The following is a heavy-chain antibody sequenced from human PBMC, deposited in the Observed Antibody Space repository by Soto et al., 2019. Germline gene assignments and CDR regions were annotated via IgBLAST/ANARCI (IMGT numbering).Heavy chain of an antibody. V-gene: IGHV1-69*01. D-gene: IGHD3-10*01. J-gene: IGHJ6*02. CDR1: GGTFSSYA. CDR3: ARPAGELLSYYYGMDV. Sequence: QVQLVQSGAEVKKPGSSVKVSCKASGGTFSSYAISWVRQAPGQGLEWMGGIIPIFGTANYAQKFQGRVTITADESTSKAYMELSSLRSEDKAVYYCARPAGELLSYYYGMDVWGQGTTVTVSS. CDR2: IIPIFGTA.